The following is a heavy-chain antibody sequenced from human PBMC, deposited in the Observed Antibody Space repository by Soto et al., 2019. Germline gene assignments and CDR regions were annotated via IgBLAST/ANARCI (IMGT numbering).Heavy chain of an antibody. CDR2: IYHSGST. CDR3: ARVGTYCGGDCYSPPP. V-gene: IGHV4-38-2*02. J-gene: IGHJ5*02. CDR1: GYSSSNGYY. D-gene: IGHD2-21*02. Sequence: PXETLCLTGSVSGYSSSNGYYWGWIRQPPGKGLEWIVTIYHSGSTYYNPSLKSRVTISVDASENHFSLKLSSVTAADTAVYYCARVGTYCGGDCYSPPPWGQGTLVTVSS.